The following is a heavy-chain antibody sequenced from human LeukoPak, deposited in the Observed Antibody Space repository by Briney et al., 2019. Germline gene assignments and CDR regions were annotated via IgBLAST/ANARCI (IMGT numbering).Heavy chain of an antibody. CDR2: IKGDGTYK. CDR3: VRDGDAYNFDW. D-gene: IGHD5-24*01. V-gene: IGHV3-74*01. CDR1: GFTFSPFW. J-gene: IGHJ4*02. Sequence: GGSLRLSCAASGFTFSPFWMHWVRQAPGKGLEWVSRIKGDGTYKNYADSVRGRFTISRDNTRNTLSLQMNSLGAEDTAVYFCVRDGDAYNFDWWGQGALVTVSS.